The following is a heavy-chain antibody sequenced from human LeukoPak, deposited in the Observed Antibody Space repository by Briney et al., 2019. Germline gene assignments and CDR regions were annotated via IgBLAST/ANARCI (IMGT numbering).Heavy chain of an antibody. CDR3: ARQVEQGTIYYFDY. CDR1: GYSITSGFS. Sequence: SETLSLTCAVSGYSITSGFSWGWIRQPPGKGLEWIGAVSHSGSTDFNPSLKSRVSISVDTSKNQFSLKLTSVTAADTAFYYCARQVEQGTIYYFDYWGQGTLVTVSS. V-gene: IGHV4-38-2*01. CDR2: VSHSGST. D-gene: IGHD1/OR15-1a*01. J-gene: IGHJ4*02.